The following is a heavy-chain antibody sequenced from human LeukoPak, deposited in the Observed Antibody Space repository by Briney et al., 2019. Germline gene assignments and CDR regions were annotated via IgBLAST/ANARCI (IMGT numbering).Heavy chain of an antibody. CDR1: GGSFSGYY. Sequence: PSETLSLTCAVYGGSFSGYYWSWIRQPPGKALEGIGNIFYSGSTYYSPSLKSRVTISLDTSKNQFSLKLSSVTAADTAVYYCARHRVVTTQYYYMDVWGKGTTVTVSS. CDR3: ARHRVVTTQYYYMDV. CDR2: IFYSGST. J-gene: IGHJ6*03. V-gene: IGHV4-34*12. D-gene: IGHD2-21*02.